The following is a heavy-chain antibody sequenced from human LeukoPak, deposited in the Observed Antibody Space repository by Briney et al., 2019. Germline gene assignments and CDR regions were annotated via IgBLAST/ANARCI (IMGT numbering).Heavy chain of an antibody. CDR2: IYYSGST. D-gene: IGHD1-1*01. J-gene: IGHJ4*02. Sequence: PSETLSLTCTVSGGSISSYYWSWIRQPPGKGLEWIGYIYYSGSTNYNPSLKSRVTISVDTSKNQFSLKLSSVTAADTAVYYCARDPGTTGTNWGQGTLVTVSS. CDR1: GGSISSYY. V-gene: IGHV4-59*01. CDR3: ARDPGTTGTN.